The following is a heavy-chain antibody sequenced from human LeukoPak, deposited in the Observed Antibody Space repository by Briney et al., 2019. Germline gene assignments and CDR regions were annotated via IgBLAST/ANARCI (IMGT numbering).Heavy chain of an antibody. CDR2: IYPGDSDT. D-gene: IGHD2-2*01. CDR1: GYSFISYW. Sequence: GEPLKISCKASGYSFISYWIAWAGQIPGKGLEWMGIIYPGDSDTRYSPSFQGQVTISADKSISTAYLQWSSLKASDTAMYYCARHDCSSTSCSTGGFDYWGQGTLVTVSS. V-gene: IGHV5-51*01. J-gene: IGHJ4*02. CDR3: ARHDCSSTSCSTGGFDY.